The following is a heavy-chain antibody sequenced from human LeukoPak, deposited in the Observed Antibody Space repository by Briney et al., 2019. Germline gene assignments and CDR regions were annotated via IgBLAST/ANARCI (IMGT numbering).Heavy chain of an antibody. J-gene: IGHJ6*03. D-gene: IGHD4-17*01. V-gene: IGHV1-8*03. Sequence: ASVKVSCKASGYTFTSFGITWVRQAPGQGLEWMGWMNPNSGNTGYAQKFQGRVTITRNTSMSTAYMELSSLRSEDTAVYYCARAPTGYMDVWGKGTTVTVSS. CDR3: ARAPTGYMDV. CDR1: GYTFTSFG. CDR2: MNPNSGNT.